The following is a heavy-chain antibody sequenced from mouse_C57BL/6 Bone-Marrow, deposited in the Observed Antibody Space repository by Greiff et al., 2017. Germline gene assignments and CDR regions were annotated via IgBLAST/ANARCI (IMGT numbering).Heavy chain of an antibody. CDR2: INPNNGGT. CDR3: ARDIYYYGGSYDWFAY. Sequence: EVQLQQSGPELVKPGASVKISCKASGYTFTDYYMNWVKQSHGKSLEWIGDINPNNGGTSYNQKFKGKATLAVDKSSSTAYMELRSLTSEDSAVYYCARDIYYYGGSYDWFAYWGQGTMVTVSA. V-gene: IGHV1-26*01. J-gene: IGHJ3*01. CDR1: GYTFTDYY. D-gene: IGHD1-1*01.